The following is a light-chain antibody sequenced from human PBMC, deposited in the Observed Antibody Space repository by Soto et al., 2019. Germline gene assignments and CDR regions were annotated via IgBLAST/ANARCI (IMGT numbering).Light chain of an antibody. CDR2: GAS. Sequence: DIQMTQSPSSLSASVGERVTITCRASQNIDIFLNWYHQKPGRAPNLLIYGASTLQNGVPSRFSGSGSETDFSITISSLQPEDFGTYYCQQSYSAPPLTFGAGTKVDIK. CDR1: QNIDIF. V-gene: IGKV1-39*01. CDR3: QQSYSAPPLT. J-gene: IGKJ4*01.